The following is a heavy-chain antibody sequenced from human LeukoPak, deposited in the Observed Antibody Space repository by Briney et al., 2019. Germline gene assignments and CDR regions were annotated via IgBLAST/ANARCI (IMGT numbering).Heavy chain of an antibody. CDR3: VRGNYDNRGYSNAFDI. Sequence: SGTLSLTCTVSGASISSSYWSWIRQPPGKRLEWIGFIYYSGSTNSNPSLKSRVTISADTSKNQFSLKLSSVTAADTAAYYCVRGNYDNRGYSNAFDIWGQGAMVTVSS. V-gene: IGHV4-59*01. CDR2: IYYSGST. D-gene: IGHD3-22*01. CDR1: GASISSSY. J-gene: IGHJ3*02.